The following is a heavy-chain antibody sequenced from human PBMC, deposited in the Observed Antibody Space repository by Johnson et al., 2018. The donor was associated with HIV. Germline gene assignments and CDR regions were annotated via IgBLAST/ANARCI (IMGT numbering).Heavy chain of an antibody. CDR1: GLTFDDYG. V-gene: IGHV3-20*04. CDR3: ARGGAYCGGDCYHAFDI. Sequence: VQLVESGGGVVRPGGSLRLSCAASGLTFDDYGMSWVRQAPGKGLAWVSGINWNGGSTGYADSVKGRFTISRDNAKNSLYVQMNSLGAEDTALYYCARGGAYCGGDCYHAFDIWGQGTMVTVSS. CDR2: INWNGGST. J-gene: IGHJ3*02. D-gene: IGHD2-21*02.